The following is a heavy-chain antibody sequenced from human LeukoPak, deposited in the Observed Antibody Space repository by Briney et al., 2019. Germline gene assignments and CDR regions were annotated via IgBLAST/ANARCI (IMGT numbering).Heavy chain of an antibody. CDR1: GFTFRSYG. CDR3: ARGMTTVTTASAFDI. V-gene: IGHV3-30*03. Sequence: PGGALRLSCAHSGFTFRSYGLLWVRPAPGKGLEWVAVISYDGSNKYYADSVKGRFTISRDNSKNTLYLQMNSLRAEDTAVYYCARGMTTVTTASAFDIWGQGTMVTVSS. CDR2: ISYDGSNK. D-gene: IGHD4-17*01. J-gene: IGHJ3*02.